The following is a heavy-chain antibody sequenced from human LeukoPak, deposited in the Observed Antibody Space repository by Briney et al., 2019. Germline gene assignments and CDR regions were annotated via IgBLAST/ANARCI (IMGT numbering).Heavy chain of an antibody. CDR1: GYTFTSYG. CDR3: ARAGPGFTMVVVVTWGWFDP. D-gene: IGHD3-22*01. Sequence: ASVKVSCKTSGYTFTSYGITWVRQAPGEGLEWMGWISTHNGSTNYAQRFQGRVTLTTDTSTSTAYMELRSLRSDDTAVYYCARAGPGFTMVVVVTWGWFDPWGQGTLVTVSS. J-gene: IGHJ5*02. V-gene: IGHV1-18*01. CDR2: ISTHNGST.